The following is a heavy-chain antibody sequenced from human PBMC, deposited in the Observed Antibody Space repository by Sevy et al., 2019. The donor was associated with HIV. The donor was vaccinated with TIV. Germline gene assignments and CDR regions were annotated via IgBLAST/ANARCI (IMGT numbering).Heavy chain of an antibody. Sequence: ASVKVSCKASGYTFTSYGISWVRQAPGQGLEWMGWISAYNGNTNYAQKLQGRVTMTTDTSTRTAYMELRSLRSDDTAVDFCGGEDRRSRPDSAGGTNWFDPWGQGTLVTVSS. J-gene: IGHJ5*02. CDR3: GGEDRRSRPDSAGGTNWFDP. D-gene: IGHD3-16*01. CDR1: GYTFTSYG. CDR2: ISAYNGNT. V-gene: IGHV1-18*01.